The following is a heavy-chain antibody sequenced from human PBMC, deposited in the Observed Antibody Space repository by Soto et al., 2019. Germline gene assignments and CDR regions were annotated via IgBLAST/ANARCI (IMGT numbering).Heavy chain of an antibody. D-gene: IGHD6-6*01. V-gene: IGHV1-18*01. CDR3: ARDSSSSGYYYGMDV. CDR2: VSGYSGHS. Sequence: QVHLVQSGAEVKKPGASVKVSCKASNETLTTYGISWVRQAPGQGLEWMGWVSGYSGHSSSAQEFQDRVIMTTETTTNTAYMELRSLTSVDSAVYFCARDSSSSGYYYGMDVWGQGTTVTVSS. CDR1: NETLTTYG. J-gene: IGHJ6*02.